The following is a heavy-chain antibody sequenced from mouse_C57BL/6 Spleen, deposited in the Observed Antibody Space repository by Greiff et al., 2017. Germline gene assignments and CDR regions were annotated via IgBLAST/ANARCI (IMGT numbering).Heavy chain of an antibody. CDR1: GYAFSSYW. V-gene: IGHV1-80*01. Sequence: VQLQQSGAELVKPGASVKISCKASGYAFSSYWMNWVKQRPGKGLEWIGQIYPGDGDTNYNGKFKGKATLTADKSSSTAYMQLSSLTSEDSAVYFCARSWDYYGKDYFDYWGQGTTLTVSS. D-gene: IGHD1-1*01. J-gene: IGHJ2*01. CDR3: ARSWDYYGKDYFDY. CDR2: IYPGDGDT.